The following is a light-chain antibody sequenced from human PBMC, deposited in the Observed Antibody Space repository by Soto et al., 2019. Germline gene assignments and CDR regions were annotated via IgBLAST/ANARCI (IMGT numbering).Light chain of an antibody. CDR2: DVS. J-gene: IGKJ4*01. CDR1: QTLSSW. Sequence: DIQMTQSPSTLSASVGDRVTITCRASQTLSSWLAWYQQKPGKAPKLLIYDVSSLESGVPSRCSGSGSGTEFTLTISSLQPDDFATYYCQQYNSYSLTFGGGTKVEIK. V-gene: IGKV1-5*01. CDR3: QQYNSYSLT.